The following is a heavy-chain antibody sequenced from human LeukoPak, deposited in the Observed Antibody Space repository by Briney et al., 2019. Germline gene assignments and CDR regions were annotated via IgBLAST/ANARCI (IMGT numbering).Heavy chain of an antibody. CDR2: ISSSSSTI. CDR1: GFTFSSYS. Sequence: GGSLRLSCAASGFTFSSYSMNWVRQAPGKGLEWVSYISSSSSTIYYADSVKGRFTISRDNAKNSLYLQMNSLRAEDTAVYYCAKALGYYDILTGYYPEDYFDYWGQGTLVTVSS. V-gene: IGHV3-48*01. J-gene: IGHJ4*02. CDR3: AKALGYYDILTGYYPEDYFDY. D-gene: IGHD3-9*01.